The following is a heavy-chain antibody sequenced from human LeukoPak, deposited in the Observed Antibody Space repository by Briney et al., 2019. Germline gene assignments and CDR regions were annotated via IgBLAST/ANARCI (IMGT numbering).Heavy chain of an antibody. D-gene: IGHD4-17*01. V-gene: IGHV4-31*03. J-gene: IGHJ4*02. Sequence: SETLSLTCTVSGGSISSGGYYWSWLRHHPGKGLEWIGYIYYSESTYYNPAIKSRVTISVDTSKNQYSLKLSAVTAADTAVYYCARAGEYGDLDYWGQGTLVTVSS. CDR3: ARAGEYGDLDY. CDR2: IYYSEST. CDR1: GGSISSGGYY.